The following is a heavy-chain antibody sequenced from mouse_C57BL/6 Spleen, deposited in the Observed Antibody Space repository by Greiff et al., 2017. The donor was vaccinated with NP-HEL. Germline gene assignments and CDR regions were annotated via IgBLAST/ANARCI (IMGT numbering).Heavy chain of an antibody. D-gene: IGHD1-1*01. CDR1: GYSFTSYY. CDR2: IYPGSGNT. CDR3: AREYYYGSSYGNWYFDV. V-gene: IGHV1-66*01. J-gene: IGHJ1*03. Sequence: VQLQQSGPELVKPGASVKISCKASGYSFTSYYIHWVKQRPGQGLEWIGWIYPGSGNTKYNEKFKGKATLTADTSSSTAYMQLSSLTSEDSAVYYCAREYYYGSSYGNWYFDVWGTGTTVTVSS.